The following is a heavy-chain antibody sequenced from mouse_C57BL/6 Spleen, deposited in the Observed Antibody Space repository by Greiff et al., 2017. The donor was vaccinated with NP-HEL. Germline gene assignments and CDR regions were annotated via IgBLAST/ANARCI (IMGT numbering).Heavy chain of an antibody. Sequence: QVQLQQPGAELVMPGASVKLSCKASGYTFTSYWMHWVKQRPGQGLEWIGEIDPSDSYTNYNQKFKGKSTLTVDKSSSTAYMQLSSLTSEDSAVYYCARRGDYGGSIPWFAYWGQGTLVTVSA. D-gene: IGHD1-1*01. CDR1: GYTFTSYW. V-gene: IGHV1-69*01. CDR3: ARRGDYGGSIPWFAY. J-gene: IGHJ3*01. CDR2: IDPSDSYT.